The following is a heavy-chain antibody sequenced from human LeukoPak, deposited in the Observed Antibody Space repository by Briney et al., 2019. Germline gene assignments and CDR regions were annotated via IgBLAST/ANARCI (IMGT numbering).Heavy chain of an antibody. CDR2: ISSSSSTI. D-gene: IGHD3-22*01. CDR1: GFTFSSYS. CDR3: ARDSNYYDSSGYHMDV. Sequence: GGSLRLSCAASGFTFSSYSMNWVRQAPGKGLEWVSYISSSSSTIYYADSVKGRFTISRDNAKNSLYLQMNSLRAEDTAVYYCARDSNYYDSSGYHMDVWGQGTTVTVSS. V-gene: IGHV3-48*01. J-gene: IGHJ6*02.